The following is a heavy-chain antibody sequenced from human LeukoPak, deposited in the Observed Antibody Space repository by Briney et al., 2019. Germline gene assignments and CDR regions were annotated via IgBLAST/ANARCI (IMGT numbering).Heavy chain of an antibody. V-gene: IGHV3-74*01. J-gene: IGHJ4*02. Sequence: GGSLGLSCAASGFTFSSYGMHWVRQAPGKGLVWVSRINSDGSYTSYADFVKGRFTISRDNAKNTVYLQMSSLRAEDTAVYYCARICSTTDCLISAWGQGTLVTVSS. CDR3: ARICSTTDCLISA. CDR2: INSDGSYT. D-gene: IGHD2-2*01. CDR1: GFTFSSYG.